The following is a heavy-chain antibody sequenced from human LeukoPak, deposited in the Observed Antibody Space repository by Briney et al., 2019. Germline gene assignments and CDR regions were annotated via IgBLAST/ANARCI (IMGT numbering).Heavy chain of an antibody. CDR2: IYYSGNT. D-gene: IGHD2-2*01. J-gene: IGHJ4*02. Sequence: SETLSLNCTVYGGSISTYFWTWVRQPPGKGLEWVGYIYYSGNTNYNPSLKSRITISIDTSKNQFSLKLSSVTAADTAVYYCARFEVVPGSGPDYWGQGTLVTVSS. CDR1: GGSISTYF. CDR3: ARFEVVPGSGPDY. V-gene: IGHV4-59*01.